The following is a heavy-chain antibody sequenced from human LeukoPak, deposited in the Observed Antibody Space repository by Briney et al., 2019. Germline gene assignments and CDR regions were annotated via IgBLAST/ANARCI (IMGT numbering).Heavy chain of an antibody. Sequence: SETLSLTCTVSGGSISSYYWSWIRQPPGKGLEWIGYIYYSGSTNYNPSLKSRVTISVDTSKNQFSLKLSSVTAADTAVYYCARVTIVGATLLDYWGQGTLVTVSS. CDR3: ARVTIVGATLLDY. D-gene: IGHD1-26*01. J-gene: IGHJ4*02. V-gene: IGHV4-59*01. CDR2: IYYSGST. CDR1: GGSISSYY.